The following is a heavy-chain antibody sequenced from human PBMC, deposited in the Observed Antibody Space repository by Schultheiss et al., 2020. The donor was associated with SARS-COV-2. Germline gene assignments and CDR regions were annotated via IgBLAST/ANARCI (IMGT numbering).Heavy chain of an antibody. Sequence: ASVKVSCKASGYTFTGYYMHWVRQAPGQGLEWMGWINPNSGGTNYAQKFQGRVTMTRDTSISTAYMELSRLRSDDTAVYYCARVLYYYDSSGYPGGDYYFDYWGQGTLVTVSS. CDR3: ARVLYYYDSSGYPGGDYYFDY. CDR2: INPNSGGT. V-gene: IGHV1-2*02. D-gene: IGHD3-22*01. CDR1: GYTFTGYY. J-gene: IGHJ4*02.